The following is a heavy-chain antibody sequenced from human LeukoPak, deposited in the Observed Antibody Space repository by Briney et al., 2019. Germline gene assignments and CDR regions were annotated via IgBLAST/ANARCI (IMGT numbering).Heavy chain of an antibody. CDR2: IYYSGST. D-gene: IGHD3-10*01. CDR3: ARTAGFGELSVPDY. Sequence: SETLSLTCTVSGGSISSGDYYWSWIRQPPGKGLEWIGYIYYSGSTNYNPSLKSRVTISVDKSKNQFSLKLSSVTAADTAVYYCARTAGFGELSVPDYWGQGTLVTVSS. V-gene: IGHV4-61*05. J-gene: IGHJ4*02. CDR1: GGSISSGDYY.